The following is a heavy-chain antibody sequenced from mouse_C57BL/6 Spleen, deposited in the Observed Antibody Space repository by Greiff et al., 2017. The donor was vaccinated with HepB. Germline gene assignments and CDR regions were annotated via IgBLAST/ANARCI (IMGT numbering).Heavy chain of an antibody. J-gene: IGHJ2*01. Sequence: VQLQQSGAELVRPGASVTLSCKASGYTFTDYEMHWVKQTPVHGLEWIGAIDPETGGTAYNQKFKGKAILTADKSSSTAYMELRSLTSEDSAVYYCTKGDGYYGGYWGQGTTLTVSS. CDR2: IDPETGGT. D-gene: IGHD2-3*01. CDR1: GYTFTDYE. CDR3: TKGDGYYGGY. V-gene: IGHV1-15*01.